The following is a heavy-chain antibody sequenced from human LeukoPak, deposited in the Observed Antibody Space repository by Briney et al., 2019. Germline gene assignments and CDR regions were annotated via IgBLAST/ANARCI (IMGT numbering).Heavy chain of an antibody. CDR1: GGTFSSYA. Sequence: SVKVSCKASGGTFSSYAISWVRQAPGQGLEWVGGIIPIFGTANYAQKFQGRVTITADESTSTAYMELSSLRSEDTAVYYCARGNPTEGAFDIWGQGTMVTVSS. V-gene: IGHV1-69*13. J-gene: IGHJ3*02. D-gene: IGHD1-14*01. CDR2: IIPIFGTA. CDR3: ARGNPTEGAFDI.